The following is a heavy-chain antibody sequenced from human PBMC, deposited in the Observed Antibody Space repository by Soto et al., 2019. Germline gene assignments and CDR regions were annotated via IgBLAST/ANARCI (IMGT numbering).Heavy chain of an antibody. CDR3: ARGGGCYVPDY. CDR2: INAGNGNT. J-gene: IGHJ4*02. Sequence: QVQLVQSGAEEKKPGASVKVSCKASGYTFTSYAMHWVRQAPGQRLEWMGWINAGNGNTKYSQKFQGRVTITRDPSASTAYMELSSLRSEDTAVYYCARGGGCYVPDYWGQGTLVTVSS. CDR1: GYTFTSYA. V-gene: IGHV1-3*05. D-gene: IGHD6-19*01.